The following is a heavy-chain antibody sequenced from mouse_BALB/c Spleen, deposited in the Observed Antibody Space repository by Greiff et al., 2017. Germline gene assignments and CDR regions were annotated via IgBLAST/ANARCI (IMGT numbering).Heavy chain of an antibody. CDR3: ARDYEGAMDY. V-gene: IGHV5-17*02. CDR2: ISSGSSTI. J-gene: IGHJ4*01. Sequence: DVMLVESGGGLVQPGGSRKLSCAASGFTFSSFGMHWVRQAPEKGLEWVAYISSGSSTIYYADTVKGRFTISRDNPKNTLFLQMTSLRSEDTAMYYCARDYEGAMDYWGQGTSVTVSS. CDR1: GFTFSSFG. D-gene: IGHD2-4*01.